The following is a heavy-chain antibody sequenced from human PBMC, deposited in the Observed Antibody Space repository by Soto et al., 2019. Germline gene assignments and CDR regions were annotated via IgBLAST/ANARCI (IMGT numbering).Heavy chain of an antibody. CDR1: GYNFIDYW. J-gene: IGHJ6*02. Sequence: PGESQKISCQGAGYNFIDYWIGWVRKVTGKGLEWMGVIYPGDSDTRYSPSFQGQVTISADKSISTAYLRWSSLKASDTAMYYCARLGFEYDTLTAYYNVHHYYGLDVWGQGTSVTVSS. V-gene: IGHV5-51*01. CDR3: ARLGFEYDTLTAYYNVHHYYGLDV. D-gene: IGHD3-9*01. CDR2: IYPGDSDT.